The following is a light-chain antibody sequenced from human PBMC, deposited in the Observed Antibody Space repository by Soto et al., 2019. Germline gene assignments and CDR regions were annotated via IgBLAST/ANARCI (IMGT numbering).Light chain of an antibody. CDR3: QKYNSAPWT. CDR2: VAF. Sequence: DIQMTQSPSSLSASVGDRVTITCRASQGISNYLAWYQQQPGKVPKLLIYVAFTLQSGVPSRFSGSGSGTDFTLTISSLQPEDVATYYCQKYNSAPWTFGHGTKVEIK. J-gene: IGKJ1*01. CDR1: QGISNY. V-gene: IGKV1-27*01.